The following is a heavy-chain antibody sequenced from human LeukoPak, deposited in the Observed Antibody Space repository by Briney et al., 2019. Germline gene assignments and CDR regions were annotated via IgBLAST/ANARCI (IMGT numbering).Heavy chain of an antibody. Sequence: PRGSLRLSCAASGFTFSSYAMHCVRQAPGKGLEWVAVISYDGINKYYADSVKSRFTIYRQDSKTTVYLKMNSLRAEDTAVYYCATLVEMATIVFDYWGQGPLVTVSS. V-gene: IGHV3-30-3*01. CDR3: ATLVEMATIVFDY. CDR1: GFTFSSYA. J-gene: IGHJ4*02. CDR2: ISYDGINK. D-gene: IGHD5-24*01.